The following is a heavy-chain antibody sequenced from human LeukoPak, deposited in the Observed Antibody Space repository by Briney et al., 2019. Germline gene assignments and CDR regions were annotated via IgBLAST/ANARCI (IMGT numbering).Heavy chain of an antibody. CDR1: GGSISSGAYY. V-gene: IGHV4-31*03. Sequence: SETLSLTCTVSGGSISSGAYYWSWIRQHPGKGLEWIGYIYYSGSTYYNPSLKSRVTISVDTSKNQFSLKLSSVTAADTAVYYCARDRYCSSTSCFGVFDPWGQGILVTVSS. J-gene: IGHJ5*02. D-gene: IGHD2-2*01. CDR2: IYYSGST. CDR3: ARDRYCSSTSCFGVFDP.